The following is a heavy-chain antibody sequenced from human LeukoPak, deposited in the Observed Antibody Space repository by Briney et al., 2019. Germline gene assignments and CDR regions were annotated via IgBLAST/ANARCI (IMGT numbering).Heavy chain of an antibody. V-gene: IGHV3-30-3*01. CDR1: GLASGFTVSSNY. D-gene: IGHD3-10*01. J-gene: IGHJ4*02. Sequence: GGSLRLSCTASGLASGFTVSSNYMYWVRQAPGKGLEWVAVTSYDGTKKDYADHVKGRFTISRDNSQNTLYLQMNSLRAEDTAVYYCARVGYYASGPFSYFDYWGQGTLVTVSS. CDR2: TSYDGTKK. CDR3: ARVGYYASGPFSYFDY.